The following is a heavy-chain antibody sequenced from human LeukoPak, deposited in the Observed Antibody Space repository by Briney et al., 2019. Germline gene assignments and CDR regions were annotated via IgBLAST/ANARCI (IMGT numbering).Heavy chain of an antibody. J-gene: IGHJ3*02. V-gene: IGHV2-5*01. CDR1: GFSLSTSGVG. Sequence: SGPTLVKPPQTLTLTCTFSGFSLSTSGVGVGWIRQPPGKALEWLALIYWNDDKRYSPSLKSRLTITKDTSKNQVVLTMTNMDPVDTATYYCAHSPGIAAAATDAFDIWGQGTMVTVSS. CDR3: AHSPGIAAAATDAFDI. D-gene: IGHD6-13*01. CDR2: IYWNDDK.